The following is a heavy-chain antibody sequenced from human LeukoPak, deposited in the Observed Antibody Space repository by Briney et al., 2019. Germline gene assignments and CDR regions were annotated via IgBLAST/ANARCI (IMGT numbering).Heavy chain of an antibody. CDR2: MSFDERYQ. CDR1: GFTFSNYA. Sequence: PGRSLTLSCAASGFTFSNYAMHWLRQAPGKGLEWVGIMSFDERYQYYAASVEGRFTISTDKSNSTVFLQITSLRSEATAVSYCATQRVGYFRSWGQGTLVTVAS. D-gene: IGHD2-8*01. V-gene: IGHV3-30*07. J-gene: IGHJ5*02. CDR3: ATQRVGYFRS.